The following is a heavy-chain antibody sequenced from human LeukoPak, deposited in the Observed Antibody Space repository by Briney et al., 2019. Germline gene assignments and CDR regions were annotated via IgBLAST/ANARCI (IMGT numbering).Heavy chain of an antibody. CDR1: DGSINSYY. J-gene: IGHJ6*02. CDR3: ARGRSNYYGMDV. D-gene: IGHD1-26*01. V-gene: IGHV4-59*01. CDR2: SYYNGNT. Sequence: SETLSLTCSVSDGSINSYYWNWIRRPPGKGLEWIGYSYYNGNTNYSPSLKSRVTMSVDTSKNLFSLKVSSVTAADTAVYYCARGRSNYYGMDVWGQGTTVTVSS.